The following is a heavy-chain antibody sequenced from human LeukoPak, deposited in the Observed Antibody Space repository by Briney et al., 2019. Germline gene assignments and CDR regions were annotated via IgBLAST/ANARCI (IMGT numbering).Heavy chain of an antibody. CDR3: ARSEYYYDSSGYYHHYFDY. D-gene: IGHD3-22*01. Sequence: SETLSLTCTVSGGSISSYYWSWIRQPPGKGLEWIGRIYTSGSTNYNPSLKSRVTMSVDTSKNQFSLKLSSVTAADTAVYYCARSEYYYDSSGYYHHYFDYWGQGTLVTVSS. CDR2: IYTSGST. CDR1: GGSISSYY. V-gene: IGHV4-4*07. J-gene: IGHJ4*02.